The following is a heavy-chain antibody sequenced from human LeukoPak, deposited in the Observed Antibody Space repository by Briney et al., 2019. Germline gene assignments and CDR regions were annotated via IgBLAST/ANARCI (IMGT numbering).Heavy chain of an antibody. CDR2: VSYDGSNK. J-gene: IGHJ6*02. D-gene: IGHD3-3*01. V-gene: IGHV3-30*18. CDR3: AKDPRRITIFGVVRAYYYYGMDV. Sequence: PGGSLRLSCAASGFTFSSYGMHWVRQAPGKGLERVAVVSYDGSNKYYADSVKGRFTISRDNSKNTLYLQMNSLRAEDTAVYYCAKDPRRITIFGVVRAYYYYGMDVWGQGTTVTVSS. CDR1: GFTFSSYG.